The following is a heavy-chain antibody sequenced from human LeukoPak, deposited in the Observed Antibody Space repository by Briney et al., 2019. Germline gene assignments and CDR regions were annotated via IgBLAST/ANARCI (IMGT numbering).Heavy chain of an antibody. CDR2: IKQDGSEK. J-gene: IGHJ4*02. D-gene: IGHD3-10*01. Sequence: GGSLRLSCAASGSTFSSYWMSWVRHAPGKGLEWVANIKQDGSEKYYVDSVKGRFTISRDNAKNSLYLQMNSLRAEDTAVYYCAREGVGDFFDYWGQGTLVTVSS. V-gene: IGHV3-7*01. CDR1: GSTFSSYW. CDR3: AREGVGDFFDY.